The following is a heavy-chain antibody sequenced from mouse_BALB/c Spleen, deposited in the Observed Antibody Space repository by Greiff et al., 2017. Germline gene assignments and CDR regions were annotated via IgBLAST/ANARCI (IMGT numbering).Heavy chain of an antibody. CDR3: ASGYYRYDGFAY. J-gene: IGHJ3*01. V-gene: IGHV1S41*01. Sequence: DLVKPGASVKLSFKASGYTFTSYWINWIKQRPGQGLEWIGRIAPGSGSTYYNEMFKGKATLTVDTSSSTAYIQLSSLSSEDSAVYFCASGYYRYDGFAYWGQGTLVTVSA. D-gene: IGHD2-14*01. CDR2: IAPGSGST. CDR1: GYTFTSYW.